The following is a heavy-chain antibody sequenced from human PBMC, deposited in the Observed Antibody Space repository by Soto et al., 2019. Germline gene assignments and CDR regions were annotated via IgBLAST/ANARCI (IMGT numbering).Heavy chain of an antibody. CDR1: GGSISSYY. CDR2: IYYSGST. D-gene: IGHD5-12*01. V-gene: IGHV4-59*08. J-gene: IGHJ5*02. CDR3: ARVATIYGPPHWLDP. Sequence: SETLSLTCTVSGGSISSYYWSWIRQPPGKGLEWIGYIYYSGSTNYNPSLKSRVTISVDTSKNQFSLKLSSVTAADTAVYYCARVATIYGPPHWLDPWGQGTLVTVSS.